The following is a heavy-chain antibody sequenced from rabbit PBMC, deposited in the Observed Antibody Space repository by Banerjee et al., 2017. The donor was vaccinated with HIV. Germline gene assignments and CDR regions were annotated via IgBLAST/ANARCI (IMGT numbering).Heavy chain of an antibody. CDR1: GFSFSNGYD. V-gene: IGHV1S40*01. J-gene: IGHJ4*01. Sequence: QSLEESGGDLVKPGASLTLTCTASGFSFSNGYDMCWVRQAPGKGLEWIACINTSSGNTVYATWAKGRFTISRTSSTTVTLQMTSLTAADTATYFCARDAGSYAYIDGYFNLWGQGTLVTVS. D-gene: IGHD6-1*01. CDR3: ARDAGSYAYIDGYFNL. CDR2: INTSSGNT.